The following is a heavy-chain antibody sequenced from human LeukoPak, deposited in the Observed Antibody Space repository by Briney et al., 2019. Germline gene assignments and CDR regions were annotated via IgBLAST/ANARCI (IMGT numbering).Heavy chain of an antibody. D-gene: IGHD3-16*01. Sequence: SETLSLTCTVSGGSISSSSYNWGWIRQPPGKGLEWIGSIYYSGSTYYNPSLKSRVTMSVDTSKNQFSLKLSSVTAADTAVYYCALRLGEQDYWGQGTLVTVSS. CDR2: IYYSGST. V-gene: IGHV4-39*07. CDR1: GGSISSSSYN. CDR3: ALRLGEQDY. J-gene: IGHJ4*02.